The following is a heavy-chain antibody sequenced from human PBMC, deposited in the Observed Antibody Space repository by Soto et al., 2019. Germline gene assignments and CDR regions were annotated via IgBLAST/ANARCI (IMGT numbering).Heavy chain of an antibody. CDR3: ARQGEGRRRYYYYYMDV. CDR2: IYPGDSDT. Sequence: PGESLKISCNGSGYSFTIYLIGWVRQMPGKGLEWMGIIYPGDSDTRYSPSFQGQVTISADKSISTAYLQWSSLKASDTAMYYCARQGEGRRRYYYYYMDVWGKGTTVTVSS. CDR1: GYSFTIYL. D-gene: IGHD2-21*01. J-gene: IGHJ6*03. V-gene: IGHV5-51*01.